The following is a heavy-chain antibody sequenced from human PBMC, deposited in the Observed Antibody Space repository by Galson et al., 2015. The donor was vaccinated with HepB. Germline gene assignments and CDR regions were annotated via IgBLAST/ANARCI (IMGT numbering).Heavy chain of an antibody. V-gene: IGHV3-23*01. J-gene: IGHJ4*02. CDR1: GFTFTNYA. CDR2: ISGSGGST. D-gene: IGHD3-3*01. CDR3: ATSGSGFTSFGVAGAIDY. Sequence: SLRFSCAASGFTFTNYAMSWVRQAPGKGLEWVSLISGSGGSTYYAGSVKGRFTISRDNAKNTLHPQMNSLRSEDPAVYYCATSGSGFTSFGVAGAIDYWGQGILVNVSA.